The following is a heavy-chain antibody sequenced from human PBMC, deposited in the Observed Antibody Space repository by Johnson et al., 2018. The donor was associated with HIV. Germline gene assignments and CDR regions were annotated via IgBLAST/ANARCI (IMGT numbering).Heavy chain of an antibody. Sequence: VQLVESGGGLVQPGGSLRLSCAASGFTFSSYGMHWVRQAPGKGLEWVAFIRYDGSNKYYADSVKGRFTISRDNSKNTLYLQMNSLRAEDTAVYYCAKDQSLLAAPPDAFDIWGQGTMVTVSS. CDR2: IRYDGSNK. CDR1: GFTFSSYG. V-gene: IGHV3-30*02. D-gene: IGHD6-6*01. CDR3: AKDQSLLAAPPDAFDI. J-gene: IGHJ3*02.